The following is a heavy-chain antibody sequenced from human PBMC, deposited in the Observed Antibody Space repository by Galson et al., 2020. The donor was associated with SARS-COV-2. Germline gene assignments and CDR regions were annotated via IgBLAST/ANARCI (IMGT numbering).Heavy chain of an antibody. CDR1: GYTFTGYY. J-gene: IGHJ5*02. CDR2: INPNSGGT. Sequence: ASVKVSCKASGYTFTGYYMHWVRQAPGQGLEWMGRINPNSGGTNYAQKFQGRVTMTRDTSISTAYMELSRLRSDDTAVYYCARKVRNSQRDWFDPWGQGTLVTVSS. D-gene: IGHD1-7*01. V-gene: IGHV1-2*06. CDR3: ARKVRNSQRDWFDP.